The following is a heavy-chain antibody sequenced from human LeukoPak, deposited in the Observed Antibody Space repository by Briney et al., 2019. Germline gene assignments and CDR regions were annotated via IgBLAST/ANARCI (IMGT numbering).Heavy chain of an antibody. CDR3: ARVDSDLTQYYDILTGYAAKGYFDY. Sequence: GASVKVSCKASGYTFTSYGISWVRQAPGQGLEWMGWISAYNGNTNYAQKLQGRVTMTTDTSTSTAYMELRSLRSDDTAVYYCARVDSDLTQYYDILTGYAAKGYFDYWGQGTLVTVSS. CDR2: ISAYNGNT. D-gene: IGHD3-9*01. V-gene: IGHV1-18*01. CDR1: GYTFTSYG. J-gene: IGHJ4*02.